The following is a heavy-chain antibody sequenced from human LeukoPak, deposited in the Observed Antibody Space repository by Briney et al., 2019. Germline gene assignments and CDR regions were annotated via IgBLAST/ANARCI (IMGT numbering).Heavy chain of an antibody. CDR2: ISGSGGST. D-gene: IGHD3-9*01. J-gene: IGHJ3*02. CDR1: GFTFSSYA. Sequence: PGGSLRLSCAAYGFTFSSYAMSWVRPAAGKGLEWVSAISGSGGSTYYADSVKGRFTISRDNSKNTLYLQMNSLRAEDTAVYYCAKKTNYDILTGYSDAFDIWGQGTMVTVSS. V-gene: IGHV3-23*01. CDR3: AKKTNYDILTGYSDAFDI.